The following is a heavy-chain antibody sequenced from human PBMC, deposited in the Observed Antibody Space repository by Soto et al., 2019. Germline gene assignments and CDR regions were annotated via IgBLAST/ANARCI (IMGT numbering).Heavy chain of an antibody. J-gene: IGHJ5*02. CDR2: IIPILGIA. CDR1: GGTFSSYT. D-gene: IGHD2-15*01. Sequence: SVKVSCKASGGTFSSYTISWVRQAPGQGLEWMGRIIPILGIANYAQKFQGRVTITADKSTSTAYMELSSLRSEDTAVYYCARVPYLFVAATPHLFDPWGQGTLVTVSS. V-gene: IGHV1-69*02. CDR3: ARVPYLFVAATPHLFDP.